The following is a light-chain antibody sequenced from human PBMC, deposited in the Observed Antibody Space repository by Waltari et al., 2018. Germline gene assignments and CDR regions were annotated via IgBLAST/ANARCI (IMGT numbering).Light chain of an antibody. CDR3: CSDAGNYLRV. J-gene: IGLJ2*01. V-gene: IGLV2-11*01. Sequence: QSALTQPRSVSGSPGQSVTISCTGTSSDVGYYNYVSWYQQHPGKAPKLMIYDVNEPHSGVPYRFAGSKSGNTASLTISGLQAEDEADYYCCSDAGNYLRVFGRGTKLTVL. CDR2: DVN. CDR1: SSDVGYYNY.